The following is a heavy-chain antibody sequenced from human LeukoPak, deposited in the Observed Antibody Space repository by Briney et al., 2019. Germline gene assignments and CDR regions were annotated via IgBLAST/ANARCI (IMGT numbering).Heavy chain of an antibody. D-gene: IGHD5-12*01. J-gene: IGHJ4*02. CDR3: ARSYSGYDYLDF. Sequence: GESLKISCKGSGYSFPSYWITWVRQMPGKGLEWMGRIDPSDSYTNYSPSFQGHVTISADKSISTAYLQWSSLKASDTAMYYCARSYSGYDYLDFWGQGTLVTVSS. V-gene: IGHV5-10-1*01. CDR2: IDPSDSYT. CDR1: GYSFPSYW.